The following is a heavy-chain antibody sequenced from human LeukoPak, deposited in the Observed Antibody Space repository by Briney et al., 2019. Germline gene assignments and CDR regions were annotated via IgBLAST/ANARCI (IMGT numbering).Heavy chain of an antibody. CDR3: ARESISGHRDFDY. D-gene: IGHD1-26*01. J-gene: IGHJ4*02. CDR2: ISSGSRTI. CDR1: GFTFSSYS. V-gene: IGHV3-48*01. Sequence: PGGSLRLSCAASGFTFSSYSMNWLRQAPGKGLEWLSHISSGSRTIYYADSVKGRFTVSRDNAKSSLYLQMNSLRAEDTAVYYCARESISGHRDFDYWGQGALVTVSS.